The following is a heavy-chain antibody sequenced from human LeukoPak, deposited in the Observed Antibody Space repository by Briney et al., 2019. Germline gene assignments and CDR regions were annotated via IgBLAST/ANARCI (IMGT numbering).Heavy chain of an antibody. D-gene: IGHD3-22*01. Sequence: SKTLSLTCAVSGYSISSGYYWGWIRQPPGKGLEWIGSIYHSGSTYYNPSLKSRVTISVDTSKNQFSLKLSSVTAADTAVYYCARQGLYYYDSSGPDAFDIWGQGTMVTVSS. J-gene: IGHJ3*02. CDR3: ARQGLYYYDSSGPDAFDI. V-gene: IGHV4-38-2*01. CDR2: IYHSGST. CDR1: GYSISSGYY.